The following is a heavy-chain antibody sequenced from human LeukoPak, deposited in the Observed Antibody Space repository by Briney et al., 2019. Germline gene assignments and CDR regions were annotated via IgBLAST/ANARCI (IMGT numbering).Heavy chain of an antibody. CDR1: GYTFTGYY. J-gene: IGHJ5*02. Sequence: RASVRVSRKASGYTFTGYYMHWVRQAPGQGLEWMGRINPNSGGTNYAQKFQGRVTMTRDTSISTAYMELSRLRSDDTAVYYCARTPLYCSSTSCYYSWFDPWGQGTLVTVSS. V-gene: IGHV1-2*02. CDR2: INPNSGGT. D-gene: IGHD2-2*01. CDR3: ARTPLYCSSTSCYYSWFDP.